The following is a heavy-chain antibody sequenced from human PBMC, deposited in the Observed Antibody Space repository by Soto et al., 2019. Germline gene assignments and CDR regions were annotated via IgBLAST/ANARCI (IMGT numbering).Heavy chain of an antibody. CDR3: ASFTAMVEGDYGMDV. D-gene: IGHD5-18*01. Sequence: ASVKVSCKASGYTFTSYGISWVRQAPGQGLEWMGWISAYNGNTNYAQKFQGRVTMTRDTSTSTVYMELSSLRSEDTAVYYCASFTAMVEGDYGMDVWGQGTTVTVSS. V-gene: IGHV1-18*01. CDR2: ISAYNGNT. J-gene: IGHJ6*02. CDR1: GYTFTSYG.